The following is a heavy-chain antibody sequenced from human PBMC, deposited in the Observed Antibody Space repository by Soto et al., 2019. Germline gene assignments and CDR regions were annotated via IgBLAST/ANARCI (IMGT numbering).Heavy chain of an antibody. V-gene: IGHV3-9*01. CDR3: TKRRSARPGFDAFDL. CDR1: GFTFEAYS. J-gene: IGHJ3*01. Sequence: GGSLRLSCAASGFTFEAYSLHWVRQLPGKGLEWVAGISGDSGSSGYADSVRGRFTVSRDNAKNSLFLQMSSLSPEDTALYYCTKRRSARPGFDAFDLWGKGKMVTV. CDR2: ISGDSGSS.